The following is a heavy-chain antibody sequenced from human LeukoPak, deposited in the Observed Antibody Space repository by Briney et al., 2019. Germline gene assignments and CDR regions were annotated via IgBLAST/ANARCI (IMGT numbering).Heavy chain of an antibody. J-gene: IGHJ6*03. CDR2: IKQDGGEK. CDR3: ARDETPIQHPIETYYMDV. V-gene: IGHV3-7*01. D-gene: IGHD3-22*01. CDR1: GFTFSRYC. Sequence: PGGSLRLSCAASGFTFSRYCRTWVRQAPGKGLEWVANIKQDGGEKNYVDSVKGRFTISRDNAKNSLYLQMNSLRAEDTAVYYCARDETPIQHPIETYYMDVWGKGTTVTISS.